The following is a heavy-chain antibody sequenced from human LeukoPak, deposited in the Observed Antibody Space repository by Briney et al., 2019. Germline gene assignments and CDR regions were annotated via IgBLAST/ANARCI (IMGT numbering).Heavy chain of an antibody. CDR3: AKERSSGWYKSYYYYGMDV. CDR2: ISYDGSNK. J-gene: IGHJ6*02. Sequence: GGSLRLSCAASGFTFSSYGMHWVRQAPGKGLEWVAVISYDGSNKCYADSVKGRFTISRDNSKNTLYLQMNSLRAEDTAVYYCAKERSSGWYKSYYYYGMDVWGQGTTVTVSS. D-gene: IGHD6-19*01. V-gene: IGHV3-30*18. CDR1: GFTFSSYG.